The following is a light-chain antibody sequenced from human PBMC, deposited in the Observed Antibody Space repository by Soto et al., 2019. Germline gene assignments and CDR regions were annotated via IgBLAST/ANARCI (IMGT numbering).Light chain of an antibody. CDR3: ASWDDSLSGVV. Sequence: QSVLTQPPSASGTPGQRVTISCSGSSSNIGSQYVYWYQQLPGTAPKLLIYWSDQRPSGVPDRFSGSKSGTSGSLAISGLRSEDEAEYYCASWDDSLSGVVFGGGTQLTVL. V-gene: IGLV1-47*01. CDR1: SSNIGSQY. CDR2: WSD. J-gene: IGLJ2*01.